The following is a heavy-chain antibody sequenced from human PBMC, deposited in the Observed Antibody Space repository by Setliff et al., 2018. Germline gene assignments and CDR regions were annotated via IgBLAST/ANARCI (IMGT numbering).Heavy chain of an antibody. CDR3: VRHPYYDSSGYYSYFDY. CDR1: GYTFTNYW. D-gene: IGHD3-22*01. J-gene: IGHJ4*02. Sequence: PGESLKISCQGSGYTFTNYWIGWVRQMPGKGLEWMGILKPGDSGIRYSPSFQGQVTLSADTSTATAYPHWTSLKASDTAMYYCVRHPYYDSSGYYSYFDYWGQGALVTVSS. CDR2: LKPGDSGI. V-gene: IGHV5-51*01.